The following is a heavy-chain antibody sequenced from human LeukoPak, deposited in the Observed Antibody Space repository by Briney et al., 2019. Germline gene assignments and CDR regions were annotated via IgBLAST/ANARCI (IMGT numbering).Heavy chain of an antibody. CDR1: GYTFTGYY. CDR3: ARAGGIAARRFLDV. J-gene: IGHJ6*04. V-gene: IGHV1-2*02. D-gene: IGHD6-6*01. CDR2: INPNSGGT. Sequence: ASVKVSCKASGYTFTGYYMHWVRQAPGQGLEWMGWINPNSGGTSYAQKFQGRVTMTRDTPISTAYMELSRLRSDDTAVYYCARAGGIAARRFLDVWGKGTTVTVSS.